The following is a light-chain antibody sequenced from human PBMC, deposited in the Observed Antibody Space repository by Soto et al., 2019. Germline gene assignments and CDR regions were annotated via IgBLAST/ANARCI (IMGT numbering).Light chain of an antibody. CDR2: DDT. Sequence: SYGLTEPPWVSGAPGQTARITCGGNNIGAYSVYWYQQKPGQAPVLVVYDDTNRPSGIPGRFSGSNSGNTATLTISSVEAGDEAAYYCQVWDSDSDPSYVFGGGTKVTVL. J-gene: IGLJ1*01. CDR3: QVWDSDSDPSYV. CDR1: NIGAYS. V-gene: IGLV3-21*02.